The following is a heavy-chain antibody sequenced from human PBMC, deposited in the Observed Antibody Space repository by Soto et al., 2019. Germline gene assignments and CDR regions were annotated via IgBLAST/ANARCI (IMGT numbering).Heavy chain of an antibody. CDR3: ARKVSGSTGRPELWYFDL. Sequence: EVQLLDSGGGLVQPGGSLRLSCAASGFTFSGYALTWVRQAPGKGLEWVSAISGGGDATFYADSVKGRFTISRDNSQNTLYLQVNTLRAEDTAVYYCARKVSGSTGRPELWYFDLWVSGTLVTVSS. D-gene: IGHD3-10*01. CDR2: ISGGGDAT. V-gene: IGHV3-23*01. J-gene: IGHJ2*01. CDR1: GFTFSGYA.